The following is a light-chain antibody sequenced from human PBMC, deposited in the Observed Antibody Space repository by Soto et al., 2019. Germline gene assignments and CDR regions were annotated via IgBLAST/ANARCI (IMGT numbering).Light chain of an antibody. V-gene: IGKV3-20*01. CDR2: GAS. J-gene: IGKJ5*01. Sequence: EIVLTQSPGTLSLSPGERATLSCRASQSVSSSYLAWYQQKPGQAPRLLISGASNRATGIPDRFSGSGSGTDFTLTISRLEPEDFAVYYCQQYDYLITFGQGTRWRL. CDR1: QSVSSSY. CDR3: QQYDYLIT.